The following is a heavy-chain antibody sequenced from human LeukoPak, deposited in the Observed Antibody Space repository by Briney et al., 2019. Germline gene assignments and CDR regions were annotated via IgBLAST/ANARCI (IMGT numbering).Heavy chain of an antibody. D-gene: IGHD2-21*02. V-gene: IGHV3-23*01. J-gene: IGHJ4*02. CDR2: ISSSGAST. CDR3: AKDSHASYYCGGDCYYDY. Sequence: GGSLRLSCAASGFIFNSYAMSWVRQAPGKGLEWVSGISSSGASTYYADSVKGRFTISRDNSKNTLYLQMNSLRAEDTAVYYCAKDSHASYYCGGDCYYDYWGQGTLVTVSS. CDR1: GFIFNSYA.